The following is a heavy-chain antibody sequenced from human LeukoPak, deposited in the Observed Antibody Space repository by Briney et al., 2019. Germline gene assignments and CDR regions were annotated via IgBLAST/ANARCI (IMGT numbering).Heavy chain of an antibody. CDR3: ARGRRKVYVALRYFDWFRAATPRWFDP. V-gene: IGHV4-34*01. Sequence: SETLSLTCAVYRGSFSGYYWSWIRPPPGKGLEWIGEINHSGSTNYNPSLKSRVTISVDTSKNQFSLKLSSVTAADTAVYYCARGRRKVYVALRYFDWFRAATPRWFDPWGQGTLVTVSS. J-gene: IGHJ5*02. D-gene: IGHD3-9*01. CDR1: RGSFSGYY. CDR2: INHSGST.